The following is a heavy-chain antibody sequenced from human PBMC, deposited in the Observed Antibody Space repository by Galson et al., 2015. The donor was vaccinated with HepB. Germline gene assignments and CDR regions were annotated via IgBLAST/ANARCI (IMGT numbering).Heavy chain of an antibody. Sequence: SLRLSCAASGFTFDDYTMHWVRQAPGKGLEWVSLISWDGGSTYYADSVKGRFTISRDNSKNSLYLQMSSLRTEDTALYYCAKALRFLEWLFDYWGQGTLVTVSS. CDR1: GFTFDDYT. D-gene: IGHD3-3*01. CDR2: ISWDGGST. V-gene: IGHV3-43*01. CDR3: AKALRFLEWLFDY. J-gene: IGHJ4*02.